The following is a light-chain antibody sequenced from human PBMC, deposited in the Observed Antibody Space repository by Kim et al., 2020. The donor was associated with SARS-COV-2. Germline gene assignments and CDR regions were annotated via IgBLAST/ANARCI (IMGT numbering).Light chain of an antibody. V-gene: IGKV3D-15*01. CDR3: QQCNDWPLT. CDR2: EAT. Sequence: SVSPGERATLSCRASQSVGSGLAWYQHRPGLPPRLLFYEATTRATGIPDRFSASGFGTEFTLTISSLQSEDFAVYYCQQCNDWPLTFGGGTKLEI. J-gene: IGKJ2*01. CDR1: QSVGSG.